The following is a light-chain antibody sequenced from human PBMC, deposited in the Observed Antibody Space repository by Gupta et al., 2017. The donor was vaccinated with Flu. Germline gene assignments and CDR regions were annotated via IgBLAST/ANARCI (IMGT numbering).Light chain of an antibody. V-gene: IGKV3-20*01. CDR3: QQDDKSPLT. J-gene: IGKJ4*01. Sequence: GTVCLSAGESGTLTCRAGQSHGNNYVAWYQQKPGQSPKRLIYGASSRATGITDRFGGSGSGTDFTLTISGLEAEDFAVYYCQQDDKSPLTFGGGTKVEIK. CDR2: GAS. CDR1: QSHGNNY.